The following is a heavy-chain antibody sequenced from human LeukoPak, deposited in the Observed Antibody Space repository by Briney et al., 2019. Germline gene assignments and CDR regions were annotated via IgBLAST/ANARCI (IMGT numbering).Heavy chain of an antibody. CDR1: GFTFSSYS. J-gene: IGHJ4*02. CDR2: ISSSSSYI. CDR3: AREQHSSSTRNFDY. D-gene: IGHD6-6*01. V-gene: IGHV3-21*01. Sequence: GGSLRLSCAASGFTFSSYSMNWVRQAPGKGLEWVSSISSSSSYIYYAESVKGRFTISRDNAKNSLYLQMNSLRAEDTAVYYCAREQHSSSTRNFDYWGQGTLVTVSS.